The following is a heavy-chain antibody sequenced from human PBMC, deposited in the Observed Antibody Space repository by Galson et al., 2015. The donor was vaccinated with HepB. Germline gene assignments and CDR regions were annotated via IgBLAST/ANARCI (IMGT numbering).Heavy chain of an antibody. D-gene: IGHD6-6*01. CDR2: ISSSSSTI. CDR3: ARDRPERGVAAPLDY. CDR1: GFTFSSYS. V-gene: IGHV3-48*02. J-gene: IGHJ4*02. Sequence: SLRLSCAASGFTFSSYSMNWVRQAPGKGLEWVSYISSSSSTIYYADSVKGRFTISRDNAENSLYLQMNSLRDEDTAVYYCARDRPERGVAAPLDYWGQGTLVTVSS.